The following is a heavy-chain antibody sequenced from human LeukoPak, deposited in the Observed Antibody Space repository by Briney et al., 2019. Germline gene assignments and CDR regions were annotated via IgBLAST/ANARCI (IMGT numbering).Heavy chain of an antibody. CDR1: GGSISSSSYY. J-gene: IGHJ4*02. Sequence: SETLSLTCTVSGGSISSSSYYWGWIRQPPGKGLEWIVSIYYSGSTYYNPSLKSRVTISVDTSKNQFSLKLSSVTAADTAVYYCARHYGSGWYRQYYFDYWGRGTLVTVSS. CDR2: IYYSGST. V-gene: IGHV4-39*01. CDR3: ARHYGSGWYRQYYFDY. D-gene: IGHD6-19*01.